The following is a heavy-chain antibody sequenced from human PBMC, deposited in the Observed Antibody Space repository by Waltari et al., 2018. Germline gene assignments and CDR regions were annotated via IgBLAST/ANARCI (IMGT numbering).Heavy chain of an antibody. J-gene: IGHJ4*02. V-gene: IGHV4-34*01. Sequence: QVQLQQWGAGLLKPSETLSLTCAVHGESRSGCFWSWIRQSPGKGLEWICEINEDGYINNNPSLKSRVTISVDKAKNQFSLKMKSVTAADTAIYYCAREAEMSTVDYWGQGILVTVSS. CDR1: GESRSGCF. CDR3: AREAEMSTVDY. CDR2: INEDGYI.